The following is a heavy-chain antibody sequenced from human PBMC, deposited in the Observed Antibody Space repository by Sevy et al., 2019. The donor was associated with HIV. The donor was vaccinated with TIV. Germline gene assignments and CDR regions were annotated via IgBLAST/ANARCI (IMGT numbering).Heavy chain of an antibody. CDR2: IYHSGST. Sequence: SETLSLTCTVSGYSISSGYYWGWIRQPPGKGLEWIGSIYHSGSTYYNPSLKSRVTISVDTSNNQFSLKLGSVTAADTAVYYCARDRGYSGSYYYYYGMDVWGQGTTVTVSS. CDR1: GYSISSGYY. J-gene: IGHJ6*02. D-gene: IGHD1-26*01. V-gene: IGHV4-38-2*02. CDR3: ARDRGYSGSYYYYYGMDV.